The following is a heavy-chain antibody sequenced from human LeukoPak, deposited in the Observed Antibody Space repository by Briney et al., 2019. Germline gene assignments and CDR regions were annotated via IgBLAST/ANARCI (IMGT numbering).Heavy chain of an antibody. CDR1: GGFIGTYY. Sequence: SETLSLTCGVSGGFIGTYYWSWIRQPPGKGLEWIGYIYYSGSTTCSPSLKSRVTLSVDTSNNQLSLKLTSMTAADTAVYYCARGTYSRDYYYYFDSWGQGTLVTVSS. D-gene: IGHD3-22*01. J-gene: IGHJ4*02. V-gene: IGHV4-59*01. CDR3: ARGTYSRDYYYYFDS. CDR2: IYYSGST.